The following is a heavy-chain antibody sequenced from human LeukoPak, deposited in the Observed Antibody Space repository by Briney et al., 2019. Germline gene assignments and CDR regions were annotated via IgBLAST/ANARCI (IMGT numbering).Heavy chain of an antibody. J-gene: IGHJ4*02. V-gene: IGHV3-23*01. CDR1: VFTFNSYP. Sequence: GGSVRLSCAASVFTFNSYPMSWVRHAPGKGLEWVSGISGSGGSTYYADSVKGRFTISRDNSKNTLYLQMNSLRAEDTAVYYCAKDSGYSGYDYDYWGQGTLVTVSS. CDR2: ISGSGGST. D-gene: IGHD5-12*01. CDR3: AKDSGYSGYDYDY.